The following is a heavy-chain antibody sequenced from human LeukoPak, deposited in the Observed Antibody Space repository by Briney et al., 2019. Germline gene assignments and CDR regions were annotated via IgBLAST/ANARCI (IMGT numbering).Heavy chain of an antibody. Sequence: LPGGSPRVSCAAAGFTFDDYAMHWVGQAPGKGLEWVSGISWNSGSIGYADSVKGRFTISRDNAKNSLYLQMNSLRAEDTALYYCAKDAYSSSWEHYFDYWGQGTLVTVSS. CDR1: GFTFDDYA. CDR2: ISWNSGSI. D-gene: IGHD6-13*01. V-gene: IGHV3-9*01. J-gene: IGHJ4*02. CDR3: AKDAYSSSWEHYFDY.